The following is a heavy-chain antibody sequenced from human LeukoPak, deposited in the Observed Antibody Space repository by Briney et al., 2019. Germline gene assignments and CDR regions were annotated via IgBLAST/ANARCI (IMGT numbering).Heavy chain of an antibody. J-gene: IGHJ4*02. V-gene: IGHV3-23*01. D-gene: IGHD5-24*01. CDR1: GFTFDDYG. CDR3: AKYRRMATPHFDY. Sequence: GGSLRLSCAASGFTFDDYGMSWVRQAPGKGLEWVSVISGSGGSTYYADSVKGRFTISRDNSKNTLYLQMNSLRAEDTAVYYCAKYRRMATPHFDYWGQGTLVTVSS. CDR2: ISGSGGST.